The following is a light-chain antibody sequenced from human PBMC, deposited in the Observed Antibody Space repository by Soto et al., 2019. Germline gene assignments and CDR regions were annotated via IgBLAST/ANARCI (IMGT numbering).Light chain of an antibody. Sequence: EIVLTQSPATLSLSPGERATLSCRASQSVSSYFAWYQQKRGQAPRLLIDDASNRATGSPARFSGSESGTDFTLTINSLEPEDCAVYYCQQRSNWPALSFGGGTKVEIK. J-gene: IGKJ4*01. CDR3: QQRSNWPALS. V-gene: IGKV3-11*01. CDR2: DAS. CDR1: QSVSSY.